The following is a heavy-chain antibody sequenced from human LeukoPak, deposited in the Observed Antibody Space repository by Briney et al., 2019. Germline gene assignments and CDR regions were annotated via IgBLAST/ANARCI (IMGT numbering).Heavy chain of an antibody. Sequence: GGSLRLSCAASGFTFSSYAMHWVRQAPGKGLEYVSAISSNGGSTYYANSVKGRFTISRDNSKNTLYLQMGSLRAEDMAVYYCARLIWVCASGECYTGFDYWGQGTLVTVSS. CDR3: ARLIWVCASGECYTGFDY. CDR1: GFTFSSYA. D-gene: IGHD2-8*01. V-gene: IGHV3-64*01. CDR2: ISSNGGST. J-gene: IGHJ4*02.